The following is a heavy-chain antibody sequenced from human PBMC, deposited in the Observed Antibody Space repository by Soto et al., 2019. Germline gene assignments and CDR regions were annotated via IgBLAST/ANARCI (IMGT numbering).Heavy chain of an antibody. D-gene: IGHD3-3*01. V-gene: IGHV3-30*18. CDR2: ISYDGSNK. CDR1: GFTFSSYG. Sequence: HPGGSLRLSCAASGFTFSSYGMHWVRQAPGKGLEWVAVISYDGSNKYYADSVKGRFTISRDNSKNTLYLQMNSLRAEDTAVYYSAKDTTIFGVVILDYWGQGTLVTVSS. CDR3: AKDTTIFGVVILDY. J-gene: IGHJ4*02.